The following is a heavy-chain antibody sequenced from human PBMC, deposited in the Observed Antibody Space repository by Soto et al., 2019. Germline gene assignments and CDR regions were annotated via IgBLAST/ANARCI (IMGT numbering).Heavy chain of an antibody. CDR2: IYYSGST. J-gene: IGHJ3*02. V-gene: IGHV4-39*01. CDR3: ARGGSAFDI. CDR1: GGSISSSSYY. Sequence: SETLSLTCTVSGGSISSSSYYWGWIRQPPGKGLEWIGSIYYSGSTYYNPSLKSRVTISVDTSKNQFSLKLSSVTAADTAVYYCARGGSAFDIWGQGVMVTVSS. D-gene: IGHD3-16*01.